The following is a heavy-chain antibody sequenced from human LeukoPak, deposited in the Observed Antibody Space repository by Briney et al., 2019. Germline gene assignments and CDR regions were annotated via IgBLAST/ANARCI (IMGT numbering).Heavy chain of an antibody. CDR3: ARHTPVALRSGYYYNMDV. V-gene: IGHV4-59*08. Sequence: PSETLSLTCSVSGGSISNYDWSWIRQPPGKGLEWIGYIYYSGSTDYKPSLNSRVSMSGDTSKNHYSLRLSSLTAADTAVYYCARHTPVALRSGYYYNMDVWGQGTSVTVSS. D-gene: IGHD2-15*01. J-gene: IGHJ6*02. CDR2: IYYSGST. CDR1: GGSISNYD.